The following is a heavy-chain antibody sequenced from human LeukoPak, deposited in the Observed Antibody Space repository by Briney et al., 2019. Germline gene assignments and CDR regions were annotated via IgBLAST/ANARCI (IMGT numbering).Heavy chain of an antibody. CDR3: ARQYSRSWSWFDP. V-gene: IGHV5-51*01. CDR1: GYSFTSYW. Sequence: HGESLKISCKGSGYSFTSYWIGWVRQMPGKGLEWMGIIYPGGSDTRYSPSFQGQVTISADKSISTAYLQWSSLKASDTAMYYCARQYSRSWSWFDPWGQGTLVTVSS. D-gene: IGHD6-13*01. CDR2: IYPGGSDT. J-gene: IGHJ5*02.